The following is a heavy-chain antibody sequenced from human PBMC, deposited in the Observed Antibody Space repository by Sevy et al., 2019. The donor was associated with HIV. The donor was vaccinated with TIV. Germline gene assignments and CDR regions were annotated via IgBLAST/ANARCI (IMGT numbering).Heavy chain of an antibody. V-gene: IGHV3-49*04. D-gene: IGHD5-18*01. Sequence: GGSLRLSCTTSGFTVGEYAMSWVRQAPGKGLEWVGFMRSKAFAGTTEYAASVKGRFTISTDDSKASAHLQINSLRTEDTGVYYCIRSRLLGYTAMVPDYWGQGTLVTVS. CDR2: MRSKAFAGTT. J-gene: IGHJ4*02. CDR3: IRSRLLGYTAMVPDY. CDR1: GFTVGEYA.